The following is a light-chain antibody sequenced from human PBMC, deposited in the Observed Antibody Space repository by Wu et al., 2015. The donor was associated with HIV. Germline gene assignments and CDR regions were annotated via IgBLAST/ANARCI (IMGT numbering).Light chain of an antibody. CDR1: QTINSW. V-gene: IGKV1-5*03. CDR2: KAS. Sequence: DIQMTQSPSTLSAYVGDRVTITCRASQTINSWLAWYQQKPGKAPKLLIYKASSLESGVPSRFSGSGSGTEFTLTISSLRPDDFATYYCQQYNSYSPLTFGGGTKVEIK. J-gene: IGKJ4*01. CDR3: QQYNSYSPLT.